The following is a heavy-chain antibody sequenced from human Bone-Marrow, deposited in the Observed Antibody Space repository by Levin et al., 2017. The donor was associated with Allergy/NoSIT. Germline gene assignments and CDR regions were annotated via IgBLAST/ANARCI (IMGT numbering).Heavy chain of an antibody. D-gene: IGHD1-26*01. CDR3: AHRSTAAAGWGHFVY. V-gene: IGHV2-5*01. Sequence: SGPTLVKSPQTLTLTCTFSGFSLSTSEMGVGWIRQPPGKALEWLALIYWNDDKKYSPSLKNRLTVTKDTSKNQVVLTMTNMDPVDTATYYCAHRSTAAAGWGHFVYWGQGTLVTVSS. J-gene: IGHJ4*02. CDR2: IYWNDDK. CDR1: GFSLSTSEMG.